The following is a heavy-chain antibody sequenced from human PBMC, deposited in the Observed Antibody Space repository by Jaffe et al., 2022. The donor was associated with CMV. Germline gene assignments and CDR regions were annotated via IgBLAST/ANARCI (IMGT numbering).Heavy chain of an antibody. D-gene: IGHD6-19*01. V-gene: IGHV4-34*12. CDR2: VIHSGSS. CDR1: GGSISNYY. Sequence: QVQLQQWGAGLLKPSETLSLTCAVYGGSISNYYWNWIRQPPGKGLEWIGEVIHSGSSNYNPSLKSRVTMSLDTSKNQFSLNLTSVTAADTAVYYCARRPLAEGRFDSWGQGTLVTVSS. J-gene: IGHJ4*02. CDR3: ARRPLAEGRFDS.